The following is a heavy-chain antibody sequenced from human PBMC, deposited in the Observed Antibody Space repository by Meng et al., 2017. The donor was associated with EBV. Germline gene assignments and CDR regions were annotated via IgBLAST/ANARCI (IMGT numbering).Heavy chain of an antibody. Sequence: QGQLVQCGAEVKKPGAAGKVSCKASGGTFSSYAISWVRQAPGQGLEWMGGIIPIFGTANYAQKFQGRVTITADKSTSTAYMELSSLRSEDTAVYYCARVATYDYIWGSYRYNYFDYWGQGTLVTVSS. CDR3: ARVATYDYIWGSYRYNYFDY. D-gene: IGHD3-16*02. CDR2: IIPIFGTA. CDR1: GGTFSSYA. V-gene: IGHV1-69*06. J-gene: IGHJ4*02.